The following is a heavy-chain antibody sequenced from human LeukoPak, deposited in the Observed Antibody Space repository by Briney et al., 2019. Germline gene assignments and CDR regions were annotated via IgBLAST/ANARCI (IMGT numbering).Heavy chain of an antibody. Sequence: PGGSLRLSCAAAGFTFNTHAMHWVRQAPGKGLEWVAVISYHGGDKYYADSVKGRFTISRDNSKNTLDLQMNSLGGEDTAVYYCAIGLQGLPDYWGQGTLVTVSS. CDR1: GFTFNTHA. CDR3: AIGLQGLPDY. D-gene: IGHD6-19*01. CDR2: ISYHGGDK. V-gene: IGHV3-30*04. J-gene: IGHJ4*02.